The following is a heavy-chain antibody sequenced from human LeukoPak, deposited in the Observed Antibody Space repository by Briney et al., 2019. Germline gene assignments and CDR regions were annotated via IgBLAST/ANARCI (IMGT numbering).Heavy chain of an antibody. Sequence: GESLKISCKGFGYSFTSYWIGWVRQMPGKGLEWMGIIYPGDSETRYSPSFQGQVTISADKSISTAYLQWSSLKASDTAMYYCARRKMVRGVITCFDYWGQGTLVTVSS. CDR1: GYSFTSYW. CDR2: IYPGDSET. D-gene: IGHD3-10*01. V-gene: IGHV5-51*01. CDR3: ARRKMVRGVITCFDY. J-gene: IGHJ4*02.